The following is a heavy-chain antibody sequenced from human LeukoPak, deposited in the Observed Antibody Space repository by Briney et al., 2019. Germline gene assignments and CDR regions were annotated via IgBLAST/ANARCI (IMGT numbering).Heavy chain of an antibody. CDR2: ISSSSSYI. D-gene: IGHD3-10*01. CDR1: GFTFSSYS. J-gene: IGHJ4*02. V-gene: IGHV3-21*01. Sequence: PGGSLRLSCAASGFTFSSYSMNWVRQAPGKGLEWVSSISSSSSYIYYADSVKGRFTISRDNAKNSLYLQMNSLRAEDTAVYYCARAPTTYGSGSYLDYWGQGTLVTVSS. CDR3: ARAPTTYGSGSYLDY.